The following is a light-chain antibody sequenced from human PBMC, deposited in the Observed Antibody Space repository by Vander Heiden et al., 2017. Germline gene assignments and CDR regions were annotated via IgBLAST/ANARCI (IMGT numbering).Light chain of an antibody. Sequence: EIVLTQSPGTLSLSPGERATLSCRASQSVSSSYLAWYQQKPGQAPRLLIYGASSRATGIPDRFSGSWSRTDFTLTISRLEPEDFAVYYCQQYGSSRTFGQGTRLEIK. CDR3: QQYGSSRT. J-gene: IGKJ5*01. CDR1: QSVSSSY. V-gene: IGKV3-20*01. CDR2: GAS.